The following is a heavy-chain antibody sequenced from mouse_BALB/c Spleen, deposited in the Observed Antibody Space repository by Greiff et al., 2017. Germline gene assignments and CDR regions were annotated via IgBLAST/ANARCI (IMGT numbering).Heavy chain of an antibody. CDR2: IYPGDGDT. Sequence: VQVVESGAELARPGASVKLSCKASGYTFTSYWMQWVKQRPGQGLEWIGAIYPGDGDTRYTQKFKGKATLTADKSSSTAYMQLSSLASEDSAVYYCAVGFPYAMDYWGQGTSVTVSS. D-gene: IGHD3-3*01. CDR1: GYTFTSYW. CDR3: AVGFPYAMDY. J-gene: IGHJ4*01. V-gene: IGHV1-87*01.